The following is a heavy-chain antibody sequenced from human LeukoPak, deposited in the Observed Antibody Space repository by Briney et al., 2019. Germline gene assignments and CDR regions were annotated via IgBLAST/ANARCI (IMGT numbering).Heavy chain of an antibody. Sequence: PSQTLSLTCTVSGCSISSGYYRGWIRQPPGKGLEWIGSIYHSGSTYYNPSLKSRVTISVDTSKNQFSLKLSSVTAADTAVYYCARGRQHDYWGQGTLVTVSS. CDR1: GCSISSGYY. CDR2: IYHSGST. V-gene: IGHV4-38-2*02. J-gene: IGHJ4*02. CDR3: ARGRQHDY. D-gene: IGHD2-2*01.